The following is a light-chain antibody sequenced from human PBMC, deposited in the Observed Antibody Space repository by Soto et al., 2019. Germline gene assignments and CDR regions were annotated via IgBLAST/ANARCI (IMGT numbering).Light chain of an antibody. CDR3: QQYNKWTPYT. CDR2: GAS. V-gene: IGKV3-15*01. CDR1: QSIRNS. Sequence: IVMTQSPATLSVSPGERATLSCRASQSIRNSLAWYQQKPGQAPRLLLYGASTRATGIPARFSGGGSGTEFTLTISSLQSEDFAIYYCQQYNKWTPYTFGQG. J-gene: IGKJ2*01.